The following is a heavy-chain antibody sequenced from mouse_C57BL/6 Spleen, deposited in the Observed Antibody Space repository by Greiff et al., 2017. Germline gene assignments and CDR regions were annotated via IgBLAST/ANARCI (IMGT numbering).Heavy chain of an antibody. CDR2: IYPGDGDT. J-gene: IGHJ2*01. V-gene: IGHV1-82*01. D-gene: IGHD3-2*02. Sequence: QVQLQQSGPELVKPGASVKISCKASGYAFSSSWMNWVKQRPGKGLEWIGRIYPGDGDTNYNGKFKGKATLTADKSSSTAYMQLSSRTSEDSAVYFCAREETAQASFDYWGQGTTLTVSS. CDR3: AREETAQASFDY. CDR1: GYAFSSSW.